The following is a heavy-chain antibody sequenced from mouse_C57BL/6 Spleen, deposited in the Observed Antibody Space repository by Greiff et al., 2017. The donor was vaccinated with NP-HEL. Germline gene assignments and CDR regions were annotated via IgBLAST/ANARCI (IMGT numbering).Heavy chain of an antibody. V-gene: IGHV1-52*01. Sequence: QVHVKQPGAELVRPGSSVKLSCKASGYTFTSYWMHWVKQRPIQGLEWIGNIDPSDSETHYNQKFKDKATLTVDKSSSTAYMQLSSLTSEDSAVYYCARWYYDGSSPYFDVWGTGTTVTVSS. D-gene: IGHD1-1*01. CDR1: GYTFTSYW. CDR2: IDPSDSET. CDR3: ARWYYDGSSPYFDV. J-gene: IGHJ1*03.